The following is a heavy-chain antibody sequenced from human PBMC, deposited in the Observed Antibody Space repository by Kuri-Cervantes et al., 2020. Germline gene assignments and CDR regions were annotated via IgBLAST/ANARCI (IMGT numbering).Heavy chain of an antibody. J-gene: IGHJ4*02. V-gene: IGHV4-30-4*01. Sequence: LRLSCTVSGGSISSGDYYWSWIRQPPGKGLEWIGYIYYSGSTYYNPSLKSRVTISVDTSKNQFSLKLSSVTAADTAVYYCARVRIVVVVAAYFDYWGQGTLVTVSS. CDR2: IYYSGST. D-gene: IGHD2-15*01. CDR3: ARVRIVVVVAAYFDY. CDR1: GGSISSGDYY.